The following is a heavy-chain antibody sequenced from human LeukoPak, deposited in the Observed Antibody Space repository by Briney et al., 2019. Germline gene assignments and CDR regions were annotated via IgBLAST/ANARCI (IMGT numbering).Heavy chain of an antibody. Sequence: SETLSLTCTVSGGSISSGGYYWSWIRQHPGKGLEWIGYIYYSGSTYYNPSLKSRVTISVDTSKNQLSLKLSSVTAADTAVYYCANVRGGTNWFDPWGQGTLVTVSS. V-gene: IGHV4-31*03. D-gene: IGHD3-16*01. CDR3: ANVRGGTNWFDP. J-gene: IGHJ5*02. CDR2: IYYSGST. CDR1: GGSISSGGYY.